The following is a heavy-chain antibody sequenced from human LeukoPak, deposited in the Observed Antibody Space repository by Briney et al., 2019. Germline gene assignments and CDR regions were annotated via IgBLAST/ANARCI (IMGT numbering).Heavy chain of an antibody. D-gene: IGHD3-10*01. CDR3: ARDAGSGSYYSLDY. Sequence: GGSLRLPCAASGFTFSTYSMNWVRQAPGKGLEWVSSITSSSYIYHADSVKGRFTISRDNAKNSLYLQINSLRAEDTAVYYCARDAGSGSYYSLDYWGQGTLVTVSS. CDR1: GFTFSTYS. V-gene: IGHV3-21*01. CDR2: ITSSSYI. J-gene: IGHJ4*02.